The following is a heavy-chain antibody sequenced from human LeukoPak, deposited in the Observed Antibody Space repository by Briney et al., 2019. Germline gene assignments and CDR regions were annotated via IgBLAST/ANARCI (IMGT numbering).Heavy chain of an antibody. CDR2: ISESGGST. CDR1: GFIFSSYA. D-gene: IGHD6-13*01. Sequence: GGSLRLSCAASGFIFSSYAMSWVRQTPGKGLEWVSRISESGGSTYYADSVKGRFTISRDNSKNTLYPQMNSLRAEDTAVYYCAKDRGSSWYGTSDYWGQGTLVTASS. V-gene: IGHV3-23*01. CDR3: AKDRGSSWYGTSDY. J-gene: IGHJ4*02.